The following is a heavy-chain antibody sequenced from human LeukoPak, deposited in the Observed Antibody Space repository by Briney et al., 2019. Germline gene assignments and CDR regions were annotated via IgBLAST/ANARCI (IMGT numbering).Heavy chain of an antibody. J-gene: IGHJ4*02. D-gene: IGHD3-22*01. CDR3: AREVLDYFDTSGPVDY. CDR2: ISSSGSTI. V-gene: IGHV3-48*03. Sequence: GGSLRLPCAASGFTFSSYEMNWVRQAPGKGLEWVSYISSSGSTIYYADSVKGRFTISRDNSKSTLYLQMNSLRAEDTAVYYCAREVLDYFDTSGPVDYWGQGTLVTVSS. CDR1: GFTFSSYE.